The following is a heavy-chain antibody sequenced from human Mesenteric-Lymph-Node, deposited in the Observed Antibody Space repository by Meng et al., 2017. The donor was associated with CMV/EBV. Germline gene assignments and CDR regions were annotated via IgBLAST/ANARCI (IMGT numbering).Heavy chain of an antibody. CDR3: ARGTQHDFWSAYYNDY. D-gene: IGHD3-3*01. J-gene: IGHJ4*02. Sequence: GESLKISCAASGFTFDIYSMMWVRQAPGKGLEWVSYISSIGNTIFYADSVKGRFTLSRDNAKNSLYFEMNSLRVEDTAVYYCARGTQHDFWSAYYNDYWGQGTLVTVSS. CDR2: ISSIGNTI. CDR1: GFTFDIYS. V-gene: IGHV3-48*04.